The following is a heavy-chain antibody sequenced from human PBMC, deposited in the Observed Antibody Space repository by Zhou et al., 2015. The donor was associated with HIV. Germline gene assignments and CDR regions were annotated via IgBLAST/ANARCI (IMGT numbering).Heavy chain of an antibody. CDR2: IIPMFGTA. CDR3: ARGRREGSGRGLYFDL. Sequence: QVQLVQSGAEVKKPGSSVKVSCKASGGTFSNNAISWVLQAPGQGLEWMGGIIPMFGTANYAQKFQGRVTITADEATSTAYMDLSSLRSDDTAVYYCARGRREGSGRGLYFDLWGRGTLVTVSX. CDR1: GGTFSNNA. V-gene: IGHV1-69*01. D-gene: IGHD3-10*01. J-gene: IGHJ2*01.